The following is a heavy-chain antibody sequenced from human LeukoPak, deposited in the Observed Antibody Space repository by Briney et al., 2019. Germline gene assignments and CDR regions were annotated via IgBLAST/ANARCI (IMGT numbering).Heavy chain of an antibody. J-gene: IGHJ6*03. CDR1: GGTFSSYA. D-gene: IGHD3-9*01. CDR2: IIPIFGTA. V-gene: IGHV1-69*05. Sequence: SVTVSFKASGGTFSSYAISWVRQAPGQGLEWMGGIIPIFGTANYAQKFQGRVTITTDESTSTDYMELSSLRSKDTAVYYCARGISYDILTGYYYYYYYMDVWGKGTTVTVSS. CDR3: ARGISYDILTGYYYYYYYMDV.